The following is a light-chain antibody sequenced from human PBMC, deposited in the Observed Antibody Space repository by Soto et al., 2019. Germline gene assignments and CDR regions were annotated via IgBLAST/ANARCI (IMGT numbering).Light chain of an antibody. V-gene: IGKV3-20*01. Sequence: EIVLTQSPGTLSLSPGERATLSCRASQSVSSSYLAWYQQKPGQAPRLLIYGASSRATGIPDRFSGSGSGTDFILTITSLQSEDFGIYYCQQYYHWPRTFGQGAKVDIK. CDR1: QSVSSSY. CDR2: GAS. J-gene: IGKJ1*01. CDR3: QQYYHWPRT.